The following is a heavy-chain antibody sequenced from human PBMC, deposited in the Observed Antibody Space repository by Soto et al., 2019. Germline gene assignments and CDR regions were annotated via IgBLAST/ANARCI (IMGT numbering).Heavy chain of an antibody. D-gene: IGHD3-22*01. CDR1: GFTFTGND. CDR2: LYSSGST. J-gene: IGHJ3*01. Sequence: EVQLVEPGGGLIQPGGSLRLSCAASGFTFTGNDMNWVRQAPGKGLEWGSLLYSSGSTYYADSVKGRFTISRDNSNNTLYLQMSSLRAEDTAVYYCAARPLLPGAPWGQGTMVTVSS. CDR3: AARPLLPGAP. V-gene: IGHV3-53*01.